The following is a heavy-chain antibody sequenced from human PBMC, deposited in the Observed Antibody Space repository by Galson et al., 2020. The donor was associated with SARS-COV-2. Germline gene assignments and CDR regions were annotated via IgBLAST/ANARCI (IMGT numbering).Heavy chain of an antibody. Sequence: GESLKISCTTSGFTFVNYGIIWVRQAPGQGLHWMGWISVYNGKTSYAPGLQDRVTLTTDISTSTAYMELRSLRFDDTAIYYCARRGPDWYLDVWGRGTLLLVSA. CDR2: ISVYNGKT. CDR3: ARRGPDWYLDV. V-gene: IGHV1-18*04. CDR1: GFTFVNYG. J-gene: IGHJ2*01.